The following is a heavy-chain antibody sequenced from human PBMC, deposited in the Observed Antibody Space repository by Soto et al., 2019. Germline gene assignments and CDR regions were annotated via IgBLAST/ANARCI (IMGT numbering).Heavy chain of an antibody. CDR1: GFTVSSNY. CDR3: ARSDCSGGSCPNPRPYYYYMDV. Sequence: EVQLVESGGGLVQPGGSLRLSCAASGFTVSSNYMSWVRQAPGKGLEWVSVIYSGGSTYYADSVKGRFTISRHNSKNTLYLQMNSLRAEDTAVYYCARSDCSGGSCPNPRPYYYYMDVWGKGTTVTVSS. V-gene: IGHV3-53*04. CDR2: IYSGGST. J-gene: IGHJ6*03. D-gene: IGHD2-15*01.